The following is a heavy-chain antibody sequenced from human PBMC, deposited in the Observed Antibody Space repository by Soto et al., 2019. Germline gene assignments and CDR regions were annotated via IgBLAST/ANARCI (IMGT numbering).Heavy chain of an antibody. V-gene: IGHV4-59*08. Sequence: SETLSLTCTVSGGSISSYYWSWIRQPPGKGLEWIGYIYYSGSTNYNPSLKSRVTISVDTSKNQFSLKLSSVTAADTAVYYCARRPTGYMDVWGKGTTVTVSS. CDR2: IYYSGST. CDR1: GGSISSYY. J-gene: IGHJ6*03. D-gene: IGHD4-17*01. CDR3: ARRPTGYMDV.